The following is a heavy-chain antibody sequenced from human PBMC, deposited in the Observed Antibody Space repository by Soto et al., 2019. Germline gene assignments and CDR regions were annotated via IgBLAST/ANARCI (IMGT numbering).Heavy chain of an antibody. CDR1: GFSLSNARMG. CDR2: IFSNDEK. J-gene: IGHJ4*02. CDR3: ARVPDYDFGRYYFDY. D-gene: IGHD3-3*01. V-gene: IGHV2-26*01. Sequence: QVTLKESGPVLVKPTETLTLTCTVSGFSLSNARMGVSWIRQPPGKALEWLAHIFSNDEKSYSTSLKSRLTISKDTSKSQVVLTMTNMDPVDTATYYCARVPDYDFGRYYFDYWGKGTLVTVSS.